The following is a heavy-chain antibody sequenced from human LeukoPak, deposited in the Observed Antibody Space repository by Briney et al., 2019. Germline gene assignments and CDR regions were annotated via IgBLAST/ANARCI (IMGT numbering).Heavy chain of an antibody. CDR2: INHSGST. V-gene: IGHV4-34*01. CDR3: ARVHPGFSDAFDI. Sequence: PSETLSLTCAVYGGSFSGYYWSWIRQPPGKGLEWIGEINHSGSTNCNPSLKSRVTISVDTSKNQFSLKLSSVTAADMAVYYCARVHPGFSDAFDIWGPGTMATVSS. CDR1: GGSFSGYY. J-gene: IGHJ3*02.